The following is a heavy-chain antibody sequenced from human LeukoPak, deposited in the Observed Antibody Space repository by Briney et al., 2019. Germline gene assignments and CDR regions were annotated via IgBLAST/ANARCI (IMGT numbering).Heavy chain of an antibody. CDR3: AKSIAAAGRSDYYYMDV. J-gene: IGHJ6*03. CDR2: IRYDGSNK. CDR1: GFTFSSYG. D-gene: IGHD6-13*01. Sequence: GGSLRLSCAASGFTFSSYGMHWVRQAPGKGLEWVAFIRYDGSNKYYADSVKGRFTISRDNSKNTLYLQMNSLRAEDTAVYYCAKSIAAAGRSDYYYMDVWGKGTTVTVSS. V-gene: IGHV3-30*02.